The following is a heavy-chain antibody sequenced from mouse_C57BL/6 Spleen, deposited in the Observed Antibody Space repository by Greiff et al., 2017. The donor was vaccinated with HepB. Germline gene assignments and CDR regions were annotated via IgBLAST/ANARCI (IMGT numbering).Heavy chain of an antibody. J-gene: IGHJ1*03. CDR3: ASRGDGYFYWYFDV. V-gene: IGHV1-76*01. CDR2: IYSGSGNT. Sequence: VQLQQSGAELVRPGASVKLSCKASGYTFTDYYINWVKQRPGQGLEWIARIYSGSGNTYYNEKFKGKATLTAEKSSSTAYMQLSSLTSEDSAVYFCASRGDGYFYWYFDVWGTGTTVTVSS. CDR1: GYTFTDYY. D-gene: IGHD2-3*01.